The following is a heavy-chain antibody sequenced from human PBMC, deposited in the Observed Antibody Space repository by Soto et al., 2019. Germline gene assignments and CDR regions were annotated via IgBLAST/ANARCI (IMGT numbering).Heavy chain of an antibody. Sequence: EVQLLESGGGLVQPGGSLRLSCVASGFTFSSYAMNWVRRAPGEGLEWVSVISGDGAVTFYADSAKGRFTISRDNFKNTLYLHMNSLTVEDTVVYYCARLGVWSGTDSWGQGILVTVSS. CDR3: ARLGVWSGTDS. CDR2: ISGDGAVT. V-gene: IGHV3-23*01. CDR1: GFTFSSYA. J-gene: IGHJ4*02. D-gene: IGHD1-1*01.